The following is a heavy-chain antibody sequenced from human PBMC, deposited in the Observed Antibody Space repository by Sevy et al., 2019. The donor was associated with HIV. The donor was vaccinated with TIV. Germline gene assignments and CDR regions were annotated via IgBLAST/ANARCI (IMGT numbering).Heavy chain of an antibody. Sequence: SETLSLTCTVSGGSISSSSYYWGWIRQPPGKGLEWIGSIYYSGSTYYHPSLKSRVTISVDTSKNQFSLKLSSVTAADTAVYYCARRVRIIAAAGTGWFDPWGQGTLVTVSS. CDR3: ARRVRIIAAAGTGWFDP. CDR2: IYYSGST. CDR1: GGSISSSSYY. J-gene: IGHJ5*02. V-gene: IGHV4-39*01. D-gene: IGHD6-13*01.